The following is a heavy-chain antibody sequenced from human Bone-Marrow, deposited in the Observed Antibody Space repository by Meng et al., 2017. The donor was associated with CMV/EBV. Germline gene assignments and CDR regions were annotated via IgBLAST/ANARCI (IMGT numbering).Heavy chain of an antibody. CDR3: ARDSRDGYNYQFYYFDY. CDR2: ISSNGGST. Sequence: GESLKISFAASGFTFSSYAMHLVRQAPGKGLEYVSAISSNGGSTYYADSVKGRFTISRDNSKNTLYLQMGSLRAEDMAVYYCARDSRDGYNYQFYYFDYWGQGTLVTVSS. CDR1: GFTFSSYA. J-gene: IGHJ4*02. D-gene: IGHD5-24*01. V-gene: IGHV3-64*02.